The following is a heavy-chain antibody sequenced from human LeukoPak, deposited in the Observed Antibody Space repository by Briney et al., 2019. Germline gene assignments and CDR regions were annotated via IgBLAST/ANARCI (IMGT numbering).Heavy chain of an antibody. CDR3: ARAVAGSVSRWFDP. Sequence: ASVKVSCKTSGYTFTSYGISWVRQAPGQGLEWMGWISAYNGNTNYAQKLQGRVTMTTDTSTSTAYMELRSLRSDDTAVYYCARAVAGSVSRWFDPWGQGTLVTVSS. J-gene: IGHJ5*02. CDR1: GYTFTSYG. V-gene: IGHV1-18*01. D-gene: IGHD6-19*01. CDR2: ISAYNGNT.